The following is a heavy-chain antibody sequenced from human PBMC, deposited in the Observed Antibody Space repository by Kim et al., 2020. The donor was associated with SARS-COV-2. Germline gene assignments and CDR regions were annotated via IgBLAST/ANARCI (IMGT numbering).Heavy chain of an antibody. D-gene: IGHD2-2*02. CDR3: AKITEAFYISTKPVDY. CDR1: GFSFSDYA. CDR2: ISIDGSDK. J-gene: IGHJ4*02. Sequence: GGSLRLSCAGSGFSFSDYAIHWVRQAPGKGLEWVAVISIDGSDKYYGDSVRGRFTISRDNSKNTVYLQMNSLRPEDTAVYYCAKITEAFYISTKPVDYWGKGAIVTVSS. V-gene: IGHV3-30*04.